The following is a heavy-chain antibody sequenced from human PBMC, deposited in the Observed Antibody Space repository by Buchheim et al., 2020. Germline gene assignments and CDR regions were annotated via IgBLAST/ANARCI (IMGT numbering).Heavy chain of an antibody. CDR2: ISSSSSYI. J-gene: IGHJ6*02. D-gene: IGHD2/OR15-2a*01. CDR3: ARDRSEYYYYYYGMDV. Sequence: EVQLVESGGGLVKPGGSLRLSCAASGFTFSSYSMNWVRQAPGKGLEWVSSISSSSSYIYYADSVKGRFTISRDNAKNSLALQMNSLRAEDTAVYYCARDRSEYYYYYYGMDVWGQGTT. CDR1: GFTFSSYS. V-gene: IGHV3-21*01.